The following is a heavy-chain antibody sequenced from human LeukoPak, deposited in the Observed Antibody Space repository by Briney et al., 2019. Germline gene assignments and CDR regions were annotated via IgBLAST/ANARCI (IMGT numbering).Heavy chain of an antibody. CDR3: ASNRTPYYDILTGYYQVNYFDY. V-gene: IGHV4-31*03. D-gene: IGHD3-9*01. CDR2: IYYSGST. CDR1: GGSISSGGYY. J-gene: IGHJ4*02. Sequence: SETLSLTCTVSGGSISSGGYYWSWIRQHPGKGLEWIGYIYYSGSTYYNPSPKSRVTISVDTSKNQFSLKLSSVTAADTAVYYCASNRTPYYDILTGYYQVNYFDYWGQGTLVTVSS.